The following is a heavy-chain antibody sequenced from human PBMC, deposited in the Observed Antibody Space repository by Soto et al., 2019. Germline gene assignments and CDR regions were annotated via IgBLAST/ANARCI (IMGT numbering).Heavy chain of an antibody. CDR1: GVPCSSTD. J-gene: IGHJ5*02. Sequence: GSVRLNSGDPGVPCSSTDMTGVRKAPGKGLWWVSTIDGSGGTTYYAASVKGRFTISRANSINTVFLQMSMLRSDDTALYFCAKTADWFNTWGQGALVTVS. D-gene: IGHD3-9*01. CDR2: IDGSGGTT. V-gene: IGHV3-23*01. CDR3: AKTADWFNT.